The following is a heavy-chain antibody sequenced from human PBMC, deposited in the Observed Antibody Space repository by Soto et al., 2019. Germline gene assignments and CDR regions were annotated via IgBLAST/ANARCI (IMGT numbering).Heavy chain of an antibody. J-gene: IGHJ5*02. CDR1: GYSISSGYY. Sequence: SETLSLTCAISGYSISSGYYWGWIRQPPGKGLEWIGSIFHSGSTYYNPSLKSRVTISVDTSKNQFSLKLRSVTAADTAVYYCARDRSAGITGGFDPWGQGARVTVSS. CDR3: ARDRSAGITGGFDP. D-gene: IGHD1-20*01. V-gene: IGHV4-38-2*02. CDR2: IFHSGST.